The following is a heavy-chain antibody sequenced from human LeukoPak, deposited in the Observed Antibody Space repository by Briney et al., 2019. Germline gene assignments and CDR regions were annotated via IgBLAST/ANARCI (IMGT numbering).Heavy chain of an antibody. Sequence: PSQTLSLTCTGSGGSISSGGYHWNWIRLHPGKGLEWIGYIYYTGSPYYNPSLKSRVTISVDTSKNQFSLKLSSVTAADTAVYYCARVVSRINGLREGYFDYWGQGTLVTVSS. V-gene: IGHV4-31*03. CDR3: ARVVSRINGLREGYFDY. J-gene: IGHJ4*02. CDR2: IYYTGSP. D-gene: IGHD2-21*01. CDR1: GGSISSGGYH.